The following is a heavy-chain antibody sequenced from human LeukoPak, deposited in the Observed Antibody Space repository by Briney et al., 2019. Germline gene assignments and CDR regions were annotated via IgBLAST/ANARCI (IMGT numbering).Heavy chain of an antibody. V-gene: IGHV3-15*01. CDR2: IKRIIDGGTT. J-gene: IGHJ4*02. Sequence: GGSLRLSCAASGFTFSNAWMSWVRQAPGKGLEWDGLIKRIIDGGTTDNAAPVNGRFTIAREDAKTTLYLQMNSLKTDDTAVYYCTPNELLWFGESDPPNYYFDYWGQGTLVTVSS. CDR1: GFTFSNAW. CDR3: TPNELLWFGESDPPNYYFDY. D-gene: IGHD3-10*01.